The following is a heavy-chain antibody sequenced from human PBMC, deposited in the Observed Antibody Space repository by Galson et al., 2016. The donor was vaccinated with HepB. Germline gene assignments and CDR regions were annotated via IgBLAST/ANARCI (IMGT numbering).Heavy chain of an antibody. CDR1: GYNFSTFW. CDR2: IYPGDSDT. V-gene: IGHV5-51*01. J-gene: IGHJ3*02. Sequence: QSGAEVKKPGESLRISCNGSGYNFSTFWIGWVRQKPGQGLEWMGIIYPGDSDTRYTTSFQGQVTISADTSIDTAYLQWSGLTSSDAAMYYCARHRLPAAGSYAFDIWGQGTMVTVSS. D-gene: IGHD6-13*01. CDR3: ARHRLPAAGSYAFDI.